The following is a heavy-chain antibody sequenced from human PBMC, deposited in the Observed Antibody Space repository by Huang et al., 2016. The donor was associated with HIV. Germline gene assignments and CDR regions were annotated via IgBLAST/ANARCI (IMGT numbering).Heavy chain of an antibody. Sequence: VESGGDAVQSGRSLRLSCRGSGFIFNDFAINWFRQSPSKALEWICFVISIALGVASKIAPSVNDRFSVSRDYAKNVAFLQMANLQVDDTAVYYCSPTGDDYFYYYMDVWGNGTTVIVS. V-gene: IGHV3-49*03. D-gene: IGHD4-17*01. CDR2: VISIALGVAS. CDR3: SPTGDDYFYYYMDV. CDR1: GFIFNDFA. J-gene: IGHJ6*03.